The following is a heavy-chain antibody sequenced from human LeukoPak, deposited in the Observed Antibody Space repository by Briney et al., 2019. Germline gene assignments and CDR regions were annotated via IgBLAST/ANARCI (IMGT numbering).Heavy chain of an antibody. V-gene: IGHV3-7*01. J-gene: IGHJ5*02. D-gene: IGHD3-16*01. CDR1: GFTFSSYW. CDR3: ARDNTAGWADNWFDP. Sequence: QTGGSLRLSCAASGFTFSSYWISWVRQAPGKGREGVANIKQDGSEKYYVDSVKGRFTISRDNAKDSLYLQMNSLRAEDTAVYYCARDNTAGWADNWFDPWGQGTLVTVSS. CDR2: IKQDGSEK.